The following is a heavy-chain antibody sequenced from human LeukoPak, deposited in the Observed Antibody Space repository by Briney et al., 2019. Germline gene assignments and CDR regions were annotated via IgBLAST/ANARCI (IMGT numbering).Heavy chain of an antibody. CDR1: GFTFSDYY. D-gene: IGHD4-17*01. CDR2: ISSSGRTI. CDR3: ARDGPTVTTTYYMDV. J-gene: IGHJ6*03. V-gene: IGHV3-11*04. Sequence: GGSLRLSCAASGFTFSDYYMSWIRQAPGKGLEWVSYISSSGRTIYYADSVQGRFTISRDNAKNSLYLQMNSLRAEDTAVYYCARDGPTVTTTYYMDVWGKGTTVTVSS.